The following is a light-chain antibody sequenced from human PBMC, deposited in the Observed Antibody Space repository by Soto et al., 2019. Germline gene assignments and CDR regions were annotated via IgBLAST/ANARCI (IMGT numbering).Light chain of an antibody. Sequence: EIVLTQSPGTLSLSPGERATLSCRASQSVSSSYLAWYQQKPGQPPRLLIYGASSRATGIPDRFSGSGSGTDFTLTISRLEPEYFAVYYCQQYGSSPPKYTFGQGTKLEIK. CDR2: GAS. CDR1: QSVSSSY. J-gene: IGKJ2*01. V-gene: IGKV3-20*01. CDR3: QQYGSSPPKYT.